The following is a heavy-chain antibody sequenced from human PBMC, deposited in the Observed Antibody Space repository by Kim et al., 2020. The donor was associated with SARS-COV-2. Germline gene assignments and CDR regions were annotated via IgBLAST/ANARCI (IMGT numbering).Heavy chain of an antibody. CDR3: AREGDGDYYFDY. V-gene: IGHV3-33*01. Sequence: YDADAVKGRFTSSRDNSKNTLYLQMNSLRAEDTAVYYCAREGDGDYYFDYWGQGTLVTVSS. J-gene: IGHJ4*02. D-gene: IGHD4-17*01.